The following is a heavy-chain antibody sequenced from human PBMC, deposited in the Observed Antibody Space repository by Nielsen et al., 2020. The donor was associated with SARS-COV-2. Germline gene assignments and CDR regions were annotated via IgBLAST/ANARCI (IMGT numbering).Heavy chain of an antibody. CDR3: ARHSTVGFDF. CDR2: INPNSGAT. V-gene: IGHV1-2*06. J-gene: IGHJ4*02. Sequence: ASVKVSCKASGYTFTGYYIHWVRQAPGQGLEWMGRINPNSGATNYAQKFQGRVTMTRDTSISTAYMEVTRLRSDDTAVYYCARHSTVGFDFWGQGTLVTVSS. CDR1: GYTFTGYY. D-gene: IGHD4-23*01.